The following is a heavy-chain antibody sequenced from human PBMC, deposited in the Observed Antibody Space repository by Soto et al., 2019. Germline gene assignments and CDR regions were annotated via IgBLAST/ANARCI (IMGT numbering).Heavy chain of an antibody. J-gene: IGHJ6*02. D-gene: IGHD3-10*01. CDR3: ARDDEYSGNGMDV. Sequence: QAQLVESGGGVVQPGRSLRLSCAASEFTFSNYGMHWVRQAPGKGLEWVAVILNDGSNRYHADSVKDRFTISRDNSKNTLYLQMNSLRAEDTAVYCCARDDEYSGNGMDVWGQGTTVTVS. CDR1: EFTFSNYG. V-gene: IGHV3-33*01. CDR2: ILNDGSNR.